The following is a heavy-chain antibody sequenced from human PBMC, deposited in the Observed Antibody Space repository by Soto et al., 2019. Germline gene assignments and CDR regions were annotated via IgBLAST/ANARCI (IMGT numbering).Heavy chain of an antibody. D-gene: IGHD6-19*01. V-gene: IGHV3-30*18. CDR2: ISYDGSNK. CDR3: AKDLKYSSGWAFPYFDY. J-gene: IGHJ4*02. Sequence: QVQLVESGGGVVQPGRSLRLSCAASGFTFSSYGMHWVRQAPGKGLEWVAVISYDGSNKYYADSVKGRFTISRDNSKNTLYLQMNSLRAEDTAVYYCAKDLKYSSGWAFPYFDYWGQGTLVTVSS. CDR1: GFTFSSYG.